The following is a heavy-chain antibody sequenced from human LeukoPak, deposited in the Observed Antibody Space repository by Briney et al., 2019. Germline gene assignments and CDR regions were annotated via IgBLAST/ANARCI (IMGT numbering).Heavy chain of an antibody. CDR2: IYPADSVT. V-gene: IGHV5-51*01. CDR1: GFSFTSYW. J-gene: IGHJ4*02. D-gene: IGHD3-16*01. Sequence: GESLKISCKGSGFSFTSYWIGWVRQMPGKGLEYMGIIYPADSVTRYSPSFQGQVTISADKSISTAYLQWSSLKASDTAMYYCARPGQLGEYTPYYFDFWGQGTLVTVSS. CDR3: ARPGQLGEYTPYYFDF.